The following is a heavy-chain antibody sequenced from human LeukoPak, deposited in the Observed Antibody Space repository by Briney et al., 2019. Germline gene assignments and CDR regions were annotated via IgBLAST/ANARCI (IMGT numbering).Heavy chain of an antibody. CDR3: ARSRATVPDAFDI. CDR2: ISGSGGST. J-gene: IGHJ3*02. Sequence: GGSLRLSCAASGFTFSSYAVSWVRQAPGKGLEWVSAISGSGGSTYYADSVKGRFTISRDNSKNTLYLQMNSLRAEDTAVYYCARSRATVPDAFDIWGQGTMVTVSS. CDR1: GFTFSSYA. V-gene: IGHV3-23*01. D-gene: IGHD3-10*01.